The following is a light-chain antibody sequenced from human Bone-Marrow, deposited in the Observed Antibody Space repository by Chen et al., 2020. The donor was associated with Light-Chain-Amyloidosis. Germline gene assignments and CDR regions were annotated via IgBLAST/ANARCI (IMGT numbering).Light chain of an antibody. J-gene: IGLJ1*01. CDR1: SSDVGGDNH. V-gene: IGLV2-14*01. Sequence: QSALTHPASVSGSPGQPITISCTGTSSDVGGDNHVSWYQQHPDKAPKLMIYEVTNRPSWVPDRFSGSKSDNTTSLTISGLQTEDEADYFCRSYTIANTLVFGSGTRVTGL. CDR2: EVT. CDR3: RSYTIANTLV.